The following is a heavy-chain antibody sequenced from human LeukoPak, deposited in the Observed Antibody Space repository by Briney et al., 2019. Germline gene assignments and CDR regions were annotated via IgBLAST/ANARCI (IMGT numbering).Heavy chain of an antibody. J-gene: IGHJ4*02. V-gene: IGHV4-4*09. Sequence: SETLSLTCTVSGGSISNYFWSWIRQPPGKGLEWVGYIYTRGSTNYNPSLKSRVTISVDTSKHHFSLKLSSVTAADTAVYYCARHGAQLLNPAFDYWGQGTLVTVSS. CDR3: ARHGAQLLNPAFDY. CDR1: GGSISNYF. D-gene: IGHD2-2*01. CDR2: IYTRGST.